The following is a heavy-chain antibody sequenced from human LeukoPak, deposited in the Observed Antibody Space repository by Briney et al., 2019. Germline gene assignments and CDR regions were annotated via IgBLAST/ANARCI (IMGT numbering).Heavy chain of an antibody. Sequence: PGGSLGLSCAVSGLTFSNAWMSWVRQAPGKGLEWVGRIKSTTVDGTPEYAAPVKGRFTISRDDSKNTVYLQMNSLKTEDTAVYYCTTGPGNSGYWGQGTLVTVSS. D-gene: IGHD4-23*01. V-gene: IGHV3-15*01. J-gene: IGHJ4*02. CDR2: IKSTTVDGTP. CDR3: TTGPGNSGY. CDR1: GLTFSNAW.